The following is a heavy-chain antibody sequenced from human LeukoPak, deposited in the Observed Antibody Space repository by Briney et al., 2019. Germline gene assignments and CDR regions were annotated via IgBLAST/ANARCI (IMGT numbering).Heavy chain of an antibody. D-gene: IGHD3-3*01. CDR3: ARTNITIFGVVIKYYFDY. CDR1: GYTFTGYY. V-gene: IGHV1-2*02. Sequence: SVTVSCKASGYTFTGYYMHWVRQAPGQGLEWMGWINPNSGGTNYAQKFQGRVTMTRDTSISTAYMELSRLRSDDTAVYYCARTNITIFGVVIKYYFDYWGQGTLVTVSS. J-gene: IGHJ4*02. CDR2: INPNSGGT.